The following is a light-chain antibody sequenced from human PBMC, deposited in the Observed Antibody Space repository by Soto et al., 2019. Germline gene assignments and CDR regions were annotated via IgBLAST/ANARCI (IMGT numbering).Light chain of an antibody. CDR2: DAS. CDR1: QSISDW. J-gene: IGKJ1*01. V-gene: IGKV1-5*01. Sequence: GYRGTITCRASQSISDWLAWFQQKPGKAPKLLIYDASSLESGGPSRFSGRGSGTEFTLTISSLQPDDFATYYCQQYNSYWTFGQGTKVDI. CDR3: QQYNSYWT.